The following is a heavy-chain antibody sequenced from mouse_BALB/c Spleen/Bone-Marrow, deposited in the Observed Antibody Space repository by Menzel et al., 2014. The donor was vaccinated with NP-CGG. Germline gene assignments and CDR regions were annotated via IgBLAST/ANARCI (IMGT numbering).Heavy chain of an antibody. J-gene: IGHJ2*01. D-gene: IGHD3-3*01. CDR3: ARGRDWFDY. Sequence: EVKLQESGGGLVQPGGSLKLSCAASGLTFSGYGMSWVRQTPDKGLELVATISGSGSSTYYPDSVKGRFTISRDNARNTLYLQMSSLKSEDTAMYYCARGRDWFDYWGQGTTLTVSS. CDR1: GLTFSGYG. CDR2: ISGSGSST. V-gene: IGHV5-6-3*01.